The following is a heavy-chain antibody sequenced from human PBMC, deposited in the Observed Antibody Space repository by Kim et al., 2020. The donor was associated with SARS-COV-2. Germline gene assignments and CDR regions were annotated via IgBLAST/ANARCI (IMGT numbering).Heavy chain of an antibody. V-gene: IGHV3-21*01. CDR1: GFTFSSYS. J-gene: IGHJ6*02. CDR2: ISSSSSYI. CDR3: ARAYCGGDCYLDYYYGMDV. D-gene: IGHD2-21*02. Sequence: GGSLRLSCAASGFTFSSYSMNWVRQAPGKGLEWVSSISSSSSYIYYADSVKGRFTISRDNAKNSLYLQMNSLRAEDTAVYYCARAYCGGDCYLDYYYGMDVWGQGTTVTVSS.